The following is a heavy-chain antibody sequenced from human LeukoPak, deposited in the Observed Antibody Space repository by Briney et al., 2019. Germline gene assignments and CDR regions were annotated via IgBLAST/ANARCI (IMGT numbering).Heavy chain of an antibody. Sequence: SETLSLTCAVYGGSFSGYYWSWIRQPPGKGLEWIGEINHSGSTNYNPSLKSRVTIPVDTSKNQFSLKLSSVTAADTAVYYCARPRIAARSPFDYWGQGTLVTVSS. J-gene: IGHJ4*02. D-gene: IGHD6-6*01. CDR3: ARPRIAARSPFDY. CDR2: INHSGST. CDR1: GGSFSGYY. V-gene: IGHV4-34*01.